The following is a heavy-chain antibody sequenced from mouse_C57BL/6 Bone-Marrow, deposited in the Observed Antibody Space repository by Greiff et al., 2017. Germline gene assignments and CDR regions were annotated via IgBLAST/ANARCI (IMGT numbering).Heavy chain of an antibody. J-gene: IGHJ4*01. CDR3: ARHRGLRGGDAMDY. CDR1: GFTFSDYY. V-gene: IGHV5-12*01. D-gene: IGHD2-4*01. Sequence: EVMLVESGGGLVQPGGSLKLSCAASGFTFSDYYMYWVSQTPEKRLEWVAYISNGGGSTNYPDTVKGRFTISKDNAKNTLYLQMSRLKAEDTAMYYCARHRGLRGGDAMDYWGQGTSVTVSS. CDR2: ISNGGGST.